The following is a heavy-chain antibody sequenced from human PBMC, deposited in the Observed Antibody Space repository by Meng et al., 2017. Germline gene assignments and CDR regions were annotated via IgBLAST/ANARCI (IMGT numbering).Heavy chain of an antibody. CDR1: GYTFTRYD. CDR3: ASSPRRQSSGDYGLGDY. Sequence: AAVQVSCKASGYTFTRYDLIRVRQDPRQRREWMGWISAYNGNTNYAQKLQGRVTMTTDTSTSTAYMELRSLRSDDTAVYYCASSPRRQSSGDYGLGDYWGQGTLVTVSS. D-gene: IGHD3-22*01. V-gene: IGHV1-18*01. J-gene: IGHJ4*02. CDR2: ISAYNGNT.